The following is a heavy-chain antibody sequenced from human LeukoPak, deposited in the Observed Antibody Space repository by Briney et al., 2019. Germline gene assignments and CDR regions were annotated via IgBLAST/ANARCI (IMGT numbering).Heavy chain of an antibody. V-gene: IGHV3-21*04. J-gene: IGHJ4*02. CDR3: ARGRRGALRYFDWNRLFDY. Sequence: PGGSLRLSCAASGFTFISYSMNWVRQAPGKGLEWVSSISSSSSYIYYADSVKGRFTISRDNAKNSLYLQMNSLRAEDTAVYYCARGRRGALRYFDWNRLFDYWGQGTLVTVSS. CDR2: ISSSSSYI. CDR1: GFTFISYS. D-gene: IGHD3-9*01.